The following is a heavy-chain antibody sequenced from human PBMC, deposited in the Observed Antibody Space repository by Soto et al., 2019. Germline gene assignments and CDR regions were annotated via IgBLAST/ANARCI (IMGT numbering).Heavy chain of an antibody. V-gene: IGHV2-70*04. J-gene: IGHJ4*02. CDR3: ARSPGGFTVATYFFDY. D-gene: IGHD4-17*01. CDR1: GFSLSSKGMR. CDR2: IDWDDDK. Sequence: SGPTLVNPTPTLTLTCTFSGFSLSSKGMRVSWIRQPPGKALEWLARIDWDDDKFYSPSLRTRLTISKDTSKNQVVLTMTNVDPKDTATYYCARSPGGFTVATYFFDYWGQGTLVTVSS.